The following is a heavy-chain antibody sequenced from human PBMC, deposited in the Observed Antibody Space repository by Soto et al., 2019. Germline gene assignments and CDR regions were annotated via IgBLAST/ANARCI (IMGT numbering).Heavy chain of an antibody. Sequence: ASVKVSCKASGYTFTSYAMHWVRQAPGQRLEWMGWINAGKGNTKYSQKFQGRVTITRNTSTSTAYMELSSLRSEDTAVYYCAREKGSSGFDPWGQGTLVTVSS. CDR3: AREKGSSGFDP. V-gene: IGHV1-3*01. J-gene: IGHJ5*02. CDR1: GYTFTSYA. D-gene: IGHD6-6*01. CDR2: INAGKGNT.